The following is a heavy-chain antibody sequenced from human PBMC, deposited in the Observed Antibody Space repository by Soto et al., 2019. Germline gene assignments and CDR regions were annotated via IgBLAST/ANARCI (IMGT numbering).Heavy chain of an antibody. V-gene: IGHV3-30*18. Sequence: GGSLRLSCAASGFTFSSYGMHWVRQAPGKGLEWVAVISYDGSNKYYADSVKGRFTISRDNSKNTLYLQMNSLRAEDTAVYYCAKDLWRIGTFDYWGQGTLVTVSS. CDR3: AKDLWRIGTFDY. J-gene: IGHJ4*02. D-gene: IGHD3-3*01. CDR1: GFTFSSYG. CDR2: ISYDGSNK.